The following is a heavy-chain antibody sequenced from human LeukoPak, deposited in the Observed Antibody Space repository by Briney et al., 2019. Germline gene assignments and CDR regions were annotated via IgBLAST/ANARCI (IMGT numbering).Heavy chain of an antibody. CDR1: GFTFSGSA. V-gene: IGHV3-73*01. Sequence: PGGSLRLSCAASGFTFSGSALHWVRQASGKGLEWVGRIRSTANGYATAYAASVRGRFTIFRDDSKNTAYLQMNSLKTEDTAVYYCTGHPTDSSAYFNWLDPWGQGTLVTVSS. CDR3: TGHPTDSSAYFNWLDP. J-gene: IGHJ5*02. D-gene: IGHD3-22*01. CDR2: IRSTANGYAT.